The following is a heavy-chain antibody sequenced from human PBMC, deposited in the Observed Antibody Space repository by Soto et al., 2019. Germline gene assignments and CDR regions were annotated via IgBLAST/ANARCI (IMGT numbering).Heavy chain of an antibody. J-gene: IGHJ4*02. V-gene: IGHV5-51*01. CDR1: GYSFVSYW. Sequence: GESLKISCKGSGYSFVSYWIAWVRQRPGKGLEWMGIIYPGGSDSTYSPSFQGQVTLSVDKSINTVFLQWSSLEASDTAMYYCARTDGYEIEYWGQGTQVTVSS. CDR2: IYPGGSDS. D-gene: IGHD5-12*01. CDR3: ARTDGYEIEY.